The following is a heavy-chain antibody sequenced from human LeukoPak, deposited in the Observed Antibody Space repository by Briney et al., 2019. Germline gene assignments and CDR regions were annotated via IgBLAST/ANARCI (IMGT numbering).Heavy chain of an antibody. J-gene: IGHJ4*02. CDR2: IYNSGTT. CDR3: ARMFDY. Sequence: ASQTLSLTCSISRPPISSGDYYWTWIRQPPGKGLEWIGRIYNSGTTNYNPSLKSRVTMSLDTSKKQFSLNLNSVTAADTAVYYCARMFDYWGQGTLVTVSS. V-gene: IGHV4-61*02. CDR1: RPPISSGDYY.